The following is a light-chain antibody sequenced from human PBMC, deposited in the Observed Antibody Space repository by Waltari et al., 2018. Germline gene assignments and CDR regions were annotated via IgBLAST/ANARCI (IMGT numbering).Light chain of an antibody. CDR1: TGAVSGGNF. Sequence: QAVVTQEASLTVSPGGTVTLTCGSTTGAVSGGNFPFWFQQKPGQAPKTLIYDATRSQPRTPARFAGCLRGRKAVLSPPRAQPEDEDDYCCLFSFGAERQVFATGTKVNVL. J-gene: IGLJ1*01. CDR3: LFSFGAERQV. V-gene: IGLV7-46*01. CDR2: DAT.